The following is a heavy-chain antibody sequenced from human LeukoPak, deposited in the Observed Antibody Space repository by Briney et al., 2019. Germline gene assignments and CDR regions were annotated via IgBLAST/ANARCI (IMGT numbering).Heavy chain of an antibody. V-gene: IGHV1-46*01. Sequence: GESLKISCKGSGYTFTSYYMHWVRQAPVQGLEWMGIINPSGGSTSYAQKFQGRVTMTRDTSTSTVYMELSSLRSEDTAVYYCARDGDIVVVPAAITYYYYGMDVWGQGTTVTVSS. CDR2: INPSGGST. D-gene: IGHD2-2*02. CDR1: GYTFTSYY. J-gene: IGHJ6*02. CDR3: ARDGDIVVVPAAITYYYYGMDV.